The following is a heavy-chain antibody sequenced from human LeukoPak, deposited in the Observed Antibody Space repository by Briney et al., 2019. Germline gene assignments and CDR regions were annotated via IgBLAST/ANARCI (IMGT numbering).Heavy chain of an antibody. D-gene: IGHD5-24*01. CDR2: ISRSGSAI. J-gene: IGHJ4*02. CDR3: ARVGDGYNYCFDY. CDR1: GFTFSDYY. V-gene: IGHV3-11*01. Sequence: GGSLTLSCAASGFTFSDYYMSWIRQAPGKGLEWVSYISRSGSAIYYADSVKGRFTISRDNAKNSLYLQMNSLRAEDTAVYYCARVGDGYNYCFDYWSQGTLVTVSS.